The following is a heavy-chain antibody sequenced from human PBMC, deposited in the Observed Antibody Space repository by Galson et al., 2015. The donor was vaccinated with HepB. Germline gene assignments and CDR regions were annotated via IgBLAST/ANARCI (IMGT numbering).Heavy chain of an antibody. J-gene: IGHJ6*02. CDR1: GYSFTSDW. CDR2: IYPGDSDT. CDR3: ARLTMVRGVMGYYGMDV. D-gene: IGHD3-10*01. Sequence: QSGAEVKKPGESLKISCKGSGYSFTSDWIGWVRQMPGKGLEWMGIIYPGDSDTRYSPSFQGQVTISADKSISTAYLQWSSLKASDTAMYYCARLTMVRGVMGYYGMDVWGQGTTVTVSS. V-gene: IGHV5-51*01.